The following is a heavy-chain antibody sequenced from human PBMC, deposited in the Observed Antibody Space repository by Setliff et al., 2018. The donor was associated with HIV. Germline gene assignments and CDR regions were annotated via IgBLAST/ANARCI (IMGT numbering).Heavy chain of an antibody. Sequence: ASVKVSCKASGGTFSSFAISWVRQAPGQGLEWMGAINPIFGTANYAQKFQGRVTITTDESTSTAYMELSSLRSEDTAVYYCERGIQPPYYYYMDVWGKGTTVTVSS. CDR3: ERGIQPPYYYYMDV. J-gene: IGHJ6*03. CDR2: INPIFGTA. CDR1: GGTFSSFA. D-gene: IGHD5-18*01. V-gene: IGHV1-69*05.